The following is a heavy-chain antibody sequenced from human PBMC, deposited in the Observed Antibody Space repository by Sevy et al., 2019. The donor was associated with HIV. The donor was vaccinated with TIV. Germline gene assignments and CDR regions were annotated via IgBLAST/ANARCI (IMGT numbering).Heavy chain of an antibody. CDR2: ISDSGIDK. Sequence: GGSLRLSCAASGFTFSLYAMNWVRQAPGKGLEWVSSISDSGIDKYYADSMKGRFTISRDNAKNSLYLQINSLRVEDTAVYYCARPSSGWSAGDHWGQGTLVTVSS. CDR1: GFTFSLYA. V-gene: IGHV3-21*01. D-gene: IGHD6-19*01. J-gene: IGHJ4*02. CDR3: ARPSSGWSAGDH.